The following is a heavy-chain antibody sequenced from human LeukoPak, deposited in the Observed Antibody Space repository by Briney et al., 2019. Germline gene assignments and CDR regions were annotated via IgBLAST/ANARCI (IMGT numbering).Heavy chain of an antibody. D-gene: IGHD3-10*01. CDR1: GDSISSSDYY. Sequence: SETLSLTCSVSGDSISSSDYYWGWIRQPPGKGLEWIGYIYYSGSTNYNPSLKSRVTISVDTSKNQFSLKLSSVTAADTAVYYCVKSSSGSLFRADDAFDIWGQGTMVTVSS. CDR3: VKSSSGSLFRADDAFDI. V-gene: IGHV4-61*05. J-gene: IGHJ3*02. CDR2: IYYSGST.